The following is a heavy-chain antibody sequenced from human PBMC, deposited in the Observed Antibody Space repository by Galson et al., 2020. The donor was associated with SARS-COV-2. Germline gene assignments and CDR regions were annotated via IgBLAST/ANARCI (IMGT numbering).Heavy chain of an antibody. J-gene: IGHJ4*02. D-gene: IGHD3-10*01. Sequence: GGSLRLSCAVSGFTFSTYTMNWVRQAPGKGLEWVSSISSGSSYIYYADSVKGLFTISRDNAKNLLYLQMNSLRAADTAVYYCARAGSGSEIHWGQGTLVTVSS. V-gene: IGHV3-21*01. CDR3: ARAGSGSEIH. CDR1: GFTFSTYT. CDR2: ISSGSSYI.